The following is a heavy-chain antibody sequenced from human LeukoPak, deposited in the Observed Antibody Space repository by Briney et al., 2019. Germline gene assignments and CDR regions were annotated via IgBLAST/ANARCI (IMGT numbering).Heavy chain of an antibody. V-gene: IGHV4-30-4*01. CDR3: ARDQGHYGSGSYHYYYYYGMDV. D-gene: IGHD3-10*01. CDR1: GGSISSGDCY. CDR2: IYYSGST. Sequence: SQTLSLTCTVSGGSISSGDCYWSWIRQPPGKGLEWIGYIYYSGSTYYNPSLKSRVTISVDTSKNQFSLKLSSVTAADTAVYYCARDQGHYGSGSYHYYYYYGMDVWGKGTTVTVSS. J-gene: IGHJ6*04.